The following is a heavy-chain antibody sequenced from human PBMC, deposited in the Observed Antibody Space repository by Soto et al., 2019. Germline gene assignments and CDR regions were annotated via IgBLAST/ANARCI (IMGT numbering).Heavy chain of an antibody. CDR3: ARRRIDGMDV. CDR2: IIPIFGTA. Sequence: KISCKGSGYSFTSYWISWVRQAPGQGLEWMGGIIPIFGTANYAQKFQGRVTITADESTSTAYMELGSLRSEDTAVYYCARRRIDGMDVWGQGTTVTVSS. J-gene: IGHJ6*02. CDR1: GYSFTSYW. V-gene: IGHV1-69*01.